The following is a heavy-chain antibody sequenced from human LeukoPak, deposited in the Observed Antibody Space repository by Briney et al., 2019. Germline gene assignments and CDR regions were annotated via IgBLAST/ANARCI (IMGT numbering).Heavy chain of an antibody. D-gene: IGHD6-19*01. CDR3: ARHFEWADLMYSSGWYVFDY. CDR2: MHSSGST. V-gene: IGHV4-61*02. Sequence: SETLSLTCTVSGDSVSSGNYYWSWIRQPAGKGLEWIGRMHSSGSTNYNPSLKSRVTISVDTSKNQFSLKLSSVTAADTAVYYCARHFEWADLMYSSGWYVFDYWGQGTLITVSS. CDR1: GDSVSSGNYY. J-gene: IGHJ4*02.